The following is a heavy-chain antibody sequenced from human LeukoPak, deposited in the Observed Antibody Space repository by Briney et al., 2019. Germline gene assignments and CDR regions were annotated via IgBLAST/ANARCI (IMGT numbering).Heavy chain of an antibody. J-gene: IGHJ3*02. Sequence: GGSLRLSCAASGFTFTSYSMNWVRQAPGKGLEWVSYISSPDTTVYYADSVKGRFTISRDNAKNSLYLQMNSLRAEDTAVYYCATEVGTPDIRSAFDIWGQGTMVTVSS. D-gene: IGHD2-15*01. CDR3: ATEVGTPDIRSAFDI. V-gene: IGHV3-48*01. CDR1: GFTFTSYS. CDR2: ISSPDTTV.